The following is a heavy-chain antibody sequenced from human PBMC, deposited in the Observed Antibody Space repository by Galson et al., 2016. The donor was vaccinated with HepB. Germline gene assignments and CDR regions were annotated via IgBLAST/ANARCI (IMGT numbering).Heavy chain of an antibody. D-gene: IGHD3-10*01. V-gene: IGHV4-31*03. J-gene: IGHJ4*02. CDR2: IYYSGST. CDR3: ARGLRGWFRELSAPDY. Sequence: TLSLTCTVSGGSISSGGYYWSWIRQHPGKGLEWTGYIYYSGSTYYNPSLKSRVIMSVDTSKNQFSLRLSSVTAADTAAYYCARGLRGWFRELSAPDYWGQGTLVTVSS. CDR1: GGSISSGGYY.